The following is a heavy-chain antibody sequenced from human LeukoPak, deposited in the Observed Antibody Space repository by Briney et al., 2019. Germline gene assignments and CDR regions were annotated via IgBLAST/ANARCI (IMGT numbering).Heavy chain of an antibody. D-gene: IGHD3-22*01. V-gene: IGHV1-69*05. J-gene: IGHJ4*02. CDR1: GGTFSSYA. CDR2: IIPIFGTA. CDR3: ARGSGYYDSSGYYYHYFDY. Sequence: SVEASCKASGGTFSSYAISWVRQAPGQGLEWMGGIIPIFGTANYAQKFQGRVTITTDESTSTAYMELSSLRSEDTAVYYCARGSGYYDSSGYYYHYFDYWGQGTLVTVSS.